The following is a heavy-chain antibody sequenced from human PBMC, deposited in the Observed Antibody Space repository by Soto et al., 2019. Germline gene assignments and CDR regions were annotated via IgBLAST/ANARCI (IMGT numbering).Heavy chain of an antibody. V-gene: IGHV1-3*01. CDR3: ARVDSSGYLGMYYFDN. D-gene: IGHD3-22*01. J-gene: IGHJ4*02. CDR1: GYTLSNYA. Sequence: GASVKVSCKASGYTLSNYAMHWVRRAPGQRLEWMGWINAGNGDIKYSQKFQGRVSITRDTSANTAYMELSSLRFEDTAVYYCARVDSSGYLGMYYFDNWAQGTQVTVSS. CDR2: INAGNGDI.